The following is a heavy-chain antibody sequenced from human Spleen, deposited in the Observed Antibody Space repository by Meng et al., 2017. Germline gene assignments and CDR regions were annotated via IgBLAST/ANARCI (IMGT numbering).Heavy chain of an antibody. CDR2: IYPRDSDT. CDR3: VRRPYLGGVAGGDYCYYGMDV. J-gene: IGHJ6*02. Sequence: KVSCKGSGPSFNSYWVAWVRQMPGKGLEWMGIIYPRDSDTRYSPTFQGQVTISADKSISTAYLQWSSLKASDTAMYYCVRRPYLGGVAGGDYCYYGMDVWGQGTTVTVSS. D-gene: IGHD6-19*01. CDR1: GPSFNSYW. V-gene: IGHV5-51*01.